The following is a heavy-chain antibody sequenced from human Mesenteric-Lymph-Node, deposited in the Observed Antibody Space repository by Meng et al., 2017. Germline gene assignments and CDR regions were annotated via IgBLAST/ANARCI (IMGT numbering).Heavy chain of an antibody. CDR3: AREYYDDSSGLTQV. V-gene: IGHV4-34*01. D-gene: IGHD3-22*01. CDR2: INNSDRT. Sequence: QVQLEQGGGGILKPSVTLSSTCAVYGGSFSGSYWGWIRQPQGKGLEWIGEINNSDRTNYHPSLKSRVTISEATSKNQFSLKLSSVTAADTAVYYCAREYYDDSSGLTQVWGQGTLVTVSS. CDR1: GGSFSGSY. J-gene: IGHJ4*02.